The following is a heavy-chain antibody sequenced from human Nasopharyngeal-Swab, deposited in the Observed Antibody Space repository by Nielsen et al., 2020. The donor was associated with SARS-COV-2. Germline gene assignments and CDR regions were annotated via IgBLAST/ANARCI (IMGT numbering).Heavy chain of an antibody. Sequence: VRQAPGKGLEWVSYISSSSSTIYYADSVKGRFTISRDNAKNSLYLQMNSLRAEDTAVYYCARDSKPGGGYYSLYYYNYYGMDVWGQGTTVTISS. CDR3: ARDSKPGGGYYSLYYYNYYGMDV. CDR2: ISSSSSTI. D-gene: IGHD3-22*01. V-gene: IGHV3-48*04. J-gene: IGHJ6*02.